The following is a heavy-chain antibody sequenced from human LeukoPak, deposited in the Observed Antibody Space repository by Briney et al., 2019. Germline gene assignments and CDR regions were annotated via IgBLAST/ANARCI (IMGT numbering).Heavy chain of an antibody. V-gene: IGHV3-21*01. J-gene: IGHJ3*02. Sequence: GGSLRLSCAASGFTFSNYRMKWIRQAPGKGLQWLSSISASSNDIYYADAVRDRFTISRDNAKNSLYLQMNSLRAEDTAVYYCARIEELLWFGELLPYDAFDIWGQGTMVTVSS. D-gene: IGHD3-10*01. CDR1: GFTFSNYR. CDR2: ISASSNDI. CDR3: ARIEELLWFGELLPYDAFDI.